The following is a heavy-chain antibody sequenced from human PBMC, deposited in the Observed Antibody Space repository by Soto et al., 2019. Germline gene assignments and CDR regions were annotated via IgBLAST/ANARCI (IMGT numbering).Heavy chain of an antibody. CDR1: GFAFDING. V-gene: IGHV3-23*01. Sequence: EVQLLDSGGGLVQPGGSLRLSCAASGFAFDINGMTWVRQVPGKGLEWVSAISAGGGTTYYADPVKGRFTISRDNSKNRLSLQMNSLRAEDTAVYYCAKVRRDFAWLSELDYFDYWGQGTPVTVSS. CDR3: AKVRRDFAWLSELDYFDY. CDR2: ISAGGGTT. D-gene: IGHD3-9*01. J-gene: IGHJ4*02.